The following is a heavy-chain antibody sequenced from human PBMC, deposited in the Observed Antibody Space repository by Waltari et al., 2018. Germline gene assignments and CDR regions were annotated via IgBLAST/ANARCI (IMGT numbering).Heavy chain of an antibody. CDR1: GDSVTSANW. J-gene: IGHJ4*02. CDR3: ARDRGRGLYLDV. D-gene: IGHD2-15*01. V-gene: IGHV4-4*02. CDR2: VLSTGKT. Sequence: QLQESGPGLVKPSGTLSLSCAVSGDSVTSANWWSWVRQSPQRGLEWIGQVLSTGKTNYSPSFASRFTMSLDESNNQFSLKVTSATAADTAVYYCARDRGRGLYLDVWGPGTLVTVSP.